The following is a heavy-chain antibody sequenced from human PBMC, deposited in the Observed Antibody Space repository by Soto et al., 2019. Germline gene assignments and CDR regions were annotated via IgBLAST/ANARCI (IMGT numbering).Heavy chain of an antibody. CDR2: ISSSSSYI. D-gene: IGHD3-22*01. CDR1: GFTFSSYS. J-gene: IGHJ4*02. V-gene: IGHV3-21*01. CDR3: AMGYYDSSGYPMEFDY. Sequence: PGGSLRLSCAASGFTFSSYSMNWVRQAPGKGLEWVSSISSSSSYIYYADSVKGRFTISRDNAKNSLYLQMNSLRAEDTAVYYCAMGYYDSSGYPMEFDYWGQGTLVTVSS.